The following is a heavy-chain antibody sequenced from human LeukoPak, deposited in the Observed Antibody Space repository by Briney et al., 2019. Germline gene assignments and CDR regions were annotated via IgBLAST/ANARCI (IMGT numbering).Heavy chain of an antibody. J-gene: IGHJ6*03. CDR2: ISGSGGST. CDR3: ARDLRSYSSGWYDYYYNYMDV. CDR1: GFTFSSYA. D-gene: IGHD6-19*01. Sequence: PGGSLRLSCAASGFTFSSYAMSWVRQAPGKGLEWVSAISGSGGSTYYADSLKGRFTISRDNAKNSLFLQMNSLRAEDTAVYYCARDLRSYSSGWYDYYYNYMDVWGKGTTVTVSS. V-gene: IGHV3-23*01.